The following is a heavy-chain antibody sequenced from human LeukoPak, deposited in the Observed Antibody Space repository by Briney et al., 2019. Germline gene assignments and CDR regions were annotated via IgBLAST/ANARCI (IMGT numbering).Heavy chain of an antibody. V-gene: IGHV3-53*01. D-gene: IGHD2-2*01. CDR1: GFSVSSND. CDR3: ASWYHIDC. Sequence: PGGSLRLSCAASGFSVSSNDMSWVRQAPGKGLEWVSLIHSGGTRYTDSVRGRFTVSRDNSKNTLYLQMNSLRAEDTAMYYCASWYHIDCWGQGTLVTVSS. J-gene: IGHJ4*02. CDR2: IHSGGTR.